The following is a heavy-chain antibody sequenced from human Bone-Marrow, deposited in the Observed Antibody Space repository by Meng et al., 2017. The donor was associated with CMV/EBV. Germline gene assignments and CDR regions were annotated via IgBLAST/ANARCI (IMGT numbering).Heavy chain of an antibody. CDR3: ARVPLWNYYYYYGMDV. CDR1: GFTFSDYY. V-gene: IGHV3-11*01. Sequence: SCAASGFTFSDYYMSWIRQAPGKGLEWVSYISSSGSTIYYADSVKGRFTISRDNAKNSLYLQMNSLRAEDTAVYYCARVPLWNYYYYYGMDVWGQGTTVTVSS. D-gene: IGHD5-18*01. J-gene: IGHJ6*02. CDR2: ISSSGSTI.